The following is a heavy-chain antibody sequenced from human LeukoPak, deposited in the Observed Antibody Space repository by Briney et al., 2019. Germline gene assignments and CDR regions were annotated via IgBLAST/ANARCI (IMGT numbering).Heavy chain of an antibody. D-gene: IGHD4-23*01. Sequence: TGGSLRLSCAASGFTFSSYWTSWVRQAPGKGLEWVSGISGSGSSTYNADSAKGRFTISRDNSKNTLYLQMNSLRAEDTALYYCAKDRWTTVVRDLDYWGQGTLVTVSS. CDR1: GFTFSSYW. V-gene: IGHV3-23*01. CDR3: AKDRWTTVVRDLDY. CDR2: ISGSGSST. J-gene: IGHJ4*02.